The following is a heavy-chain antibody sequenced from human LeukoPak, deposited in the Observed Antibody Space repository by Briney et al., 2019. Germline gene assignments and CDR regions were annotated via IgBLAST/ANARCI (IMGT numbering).Heavy chain of an antibody. CDR1: GFTFSSYG. D-gene: IGHD6-6*01. J-gene: IGHJ4*02. CDR3: ARDGGVSSSSPGGFDY. Sequence: GGSLRLSCAASGFTFSSYGMHWGRQAPGKGLEWVAVIWYDGSNKYYADSVKGRFTISRDNSKNTLYLQMNRLRAEDTAVYYCARDGGVSSSSPGGFDYWGQGTLVTVSS. V-gene: IGHV3-33*01. CDR2: IWYDGSNK.